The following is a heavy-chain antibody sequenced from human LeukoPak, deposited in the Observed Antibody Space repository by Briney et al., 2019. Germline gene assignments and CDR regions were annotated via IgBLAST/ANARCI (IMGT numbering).Heavy chain of an antibody. D-gene: IGHD1-26*01. V-gene: IGHV3-64*01. CDR1: GFTFSSYA. CDR2: ISNNGGRT. J-gene: IGHJ3*02. CDR3: ARAARRGSGSDYVGDAFDI. Sequence: PGGSLRLSRAASGFTFSSYAMRWVPQAPGEGLGYVSAISNNGGRTYYANSVKGRFTISRDNSKNTLYLQMGSLRAEDMAVYYCARAARRGSGSDYVGDAFDIWGQGTMVTVSS.